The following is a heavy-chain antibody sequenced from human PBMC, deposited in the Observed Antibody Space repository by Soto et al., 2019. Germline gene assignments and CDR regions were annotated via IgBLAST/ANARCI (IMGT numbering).Heavy chain of an antibody. CDR3: ARWSEAGYNQGSFEY. CDR2: IIPIFGTA. Sequence: QVQLVQSGAEVKKPGSSVKVSCKASGGTFSSYAISWVRQAPGQGLEWMGGIIPIFGTANYAQKFQGRVTITADKSTSTAYMELSSQRSEDTAVYYCARWSEAGYNQGSFEYWGQGTLVTVSS. CDR1: GGTFSSYA. V-gene: IGHV1-69*06. D-gene: IGHD3-3*01. J-gene: IGHJ4*02.